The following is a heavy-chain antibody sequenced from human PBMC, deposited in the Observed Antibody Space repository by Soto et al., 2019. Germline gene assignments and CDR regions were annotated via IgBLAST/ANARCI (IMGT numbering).Heavy chain of an antibody. J-gene: IGHJ4*02. CDR2: ISGSGGST. D-gene: IGHD6-13*01. CDR3: AKDQGSSWYEIDS. V-gene: IGHV3-23*01. Sequence: EVQLLESGGGLVQPGGSLRLSCAASGFTFSNYAVTWVRQAPGKGLEWVSTISGSGGSTYYADSVKGRFTISRDNSMNALYRQMKRLRAADKAVYYCAKDQGSSWYEIDSWGQGTLVTVSS. CDR1: GFTFSNYA.